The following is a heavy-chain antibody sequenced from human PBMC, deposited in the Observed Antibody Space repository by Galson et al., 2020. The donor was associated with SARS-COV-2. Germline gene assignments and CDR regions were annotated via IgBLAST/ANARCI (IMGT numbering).Heavy chain of an antibody. CDR3: ALLGVDDAFDI. CDR1: GVSISSHY. J-gene: IGHJ3*02. CDR2: IYYSERI. D-gene: IGHD3-3*01. Sequence: ASETLSLTCTVSGVSISSHYCNWIRQSPGRGLEWIGNIYYSERINYNPSLETRVTISVDTSKNQLSLKLSSVTAADTAVYYCALLGVDDAFDIWGQGSMVTVSS. V-gene: IGHV4-59*08.